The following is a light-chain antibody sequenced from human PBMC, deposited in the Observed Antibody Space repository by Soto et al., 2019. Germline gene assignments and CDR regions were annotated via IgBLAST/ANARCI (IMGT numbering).Light chain of an antibody. CDR2: DIR. Sequence: QSALTQPASVSGSPGQSITSSCTGTSSDVGGYKYVCWYQQHPGKAPKLMIYDIRNRPSGVSNRFSGSKSGNTASLTISGLQAEDEAEYYCRSYTRSSTRVFGTGTKRTVL. J-gene: IGLJ1*01. CDR1: SSDVGGYKY. V-gene: IGLV2-14*03. CDR3: RSYTRSSTRV.